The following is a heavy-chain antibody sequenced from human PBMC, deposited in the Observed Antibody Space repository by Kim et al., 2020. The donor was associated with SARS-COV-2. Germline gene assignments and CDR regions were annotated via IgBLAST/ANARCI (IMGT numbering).Heavy chain of an antibody. Sequence: SETLSLTCTVSGGSISSSTYYWGWIRQPPGKGLEWIGSIYYSGSTYYNPSLKSRVTISVGTSKNQFSLKLSSVTAADTAVYYCARHPGVRNWFDPWGQGTLVTVSS. D-gene: IGHD3-10*01. V-gene: IGHV4-39*01. CDR2: IYYSGST. CDR1: GGSISSSTYY. CDR3: ARHPGVRNWFDP. J-gene: IGHJ5*02.